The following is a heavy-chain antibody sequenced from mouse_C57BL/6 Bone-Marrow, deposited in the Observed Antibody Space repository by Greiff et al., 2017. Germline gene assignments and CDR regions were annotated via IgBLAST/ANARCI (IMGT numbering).Heavy chain of an antibody. CDR1: GFSFNTYA. CDR2: IRSKSNNYAT. Sequence: EVKLVESGGGLVQPKGSLKLSCAASGFSFNTYAMNWVRQAPGKGLEWVARIRSKSNNYATYYADSVKDRFTISRDDSESMLYLQMNNLKTEDTAMYYCVSYYYGSSYGYYAMDYWGQGTSVTVSS. CDR3: VSYYYGSSYGYYAMDY. D-gene: IGHD1-1*01. V-gene: IGHV10-1*01. J-gene: IGHJ4*01.